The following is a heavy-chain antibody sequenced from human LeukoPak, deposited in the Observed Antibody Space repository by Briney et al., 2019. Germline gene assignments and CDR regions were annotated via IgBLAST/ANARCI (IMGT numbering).Heavy chain of an antibody. V-gene: IGHV3-21*01. Sequence: PGGSLRLSCVASGFTFKTYTMIWVGQPPRKGLECVSSIISIGGSIYYAHSVNGRFTISRDNSKKSLHLQINSLRAEDTAVYYCAVNSGPDHVGGYWGQGILVTVSP. CDR3: AVNSGPDHVGGY. J-gene: IGHJ4*02. CDR2: IISIGGSI. CDR1: GFTFKTYT. D-gene: IGHD6-19*01.